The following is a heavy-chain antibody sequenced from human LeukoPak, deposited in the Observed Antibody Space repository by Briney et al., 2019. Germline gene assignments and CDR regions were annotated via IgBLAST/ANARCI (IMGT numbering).Heavy chain of an antibody. CDR2: ISGSGGSR. CDR1: GVTFSSYA. D-gene: IGHD6-19*01. J-gene: IGHJ4*02. V-gene: IGHV3-23*01. Sequence: GGSLRLSCAASGVTFSSYAMSWVRQAPGKGLGWVSAISGSGGSRYYADSVKGRFTISRDNSKNTLYLQMNSLRAEDTAVYFCAKDKAVAGTAFDYWGQGTLVTVSS. CDR3: AKDKAVAGTAFDY.